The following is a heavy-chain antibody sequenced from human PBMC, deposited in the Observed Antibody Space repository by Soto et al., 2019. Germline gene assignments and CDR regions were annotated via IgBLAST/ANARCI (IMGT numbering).Heavy chain of an antibody. D-gene: IGHD6-6*01. CDR2: ISYDGSSQ. J-gene: IGHJ6*02. V-gene: IGHV3-30*18. Sequence: PGGSLRLSCAASGFTFRSYGMHWVRQAPGKGLEWVAAISYDGSSQYYADSVKGRFTISRDNSKNTLYVQMSGLRAEDTAVYYCAKAHGSSSFHYYAMDVWGQGTTVTVSS. CDR3: AKAHGSSSFHYYAMDV. CDR1: GFTFRSYG.